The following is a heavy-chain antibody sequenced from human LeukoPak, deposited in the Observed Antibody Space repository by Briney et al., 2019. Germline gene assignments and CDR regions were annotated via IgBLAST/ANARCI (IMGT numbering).Heavy chain of an antibody. CDR1: GGPISSSSYY. D-gene: IGHD6-13*01. CDR3: ARPDPSGSSWYFAFDI. CDR2: IYYSGST. V-gene: IGHV4-39*01. J-gene: IGHJ3*02. Sequence: SSETLSLTCTVSGGPISSSSYYWGWIRQAPGKGLEWIGSIYYSGSTYYNPSLKSRVTISVDTSKNQFSLKLSSVTAADTAVYYCARPDPSGSSWYFAFDIWGQGTMVTVSS.